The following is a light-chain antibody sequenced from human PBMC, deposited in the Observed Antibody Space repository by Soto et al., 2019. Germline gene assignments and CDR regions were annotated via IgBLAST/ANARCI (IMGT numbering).Light chain of an antibody. Sequence: QSVLTQPASVSGSPGQSITISCTGTSSDVGGYNFVSWYKQYPGKAPKLMIYEVNRRPSGVSDRFSGSKSVNTASLTISGLQAEDESDYYCGSYSSTDTPFVFGTGTKVTVL. CDR2: EVN. V-gene: IGLV2-14*01. CDR3: GSYSSTDTPFV. CDR1: SSDVGGYNF. J-gene: IGLJ1*01.